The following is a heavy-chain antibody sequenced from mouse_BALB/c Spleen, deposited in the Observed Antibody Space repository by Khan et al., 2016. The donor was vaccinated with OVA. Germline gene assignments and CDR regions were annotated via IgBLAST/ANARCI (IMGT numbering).Heavy chain of an antibody. J-gene: IGHJ4*01. CDR1: GYTFTTAG. D-gene: IGHD2-14*01. V-gene: IGHV9-4*02. Sequence: QIQLVQSGPELKKPGETVRISCKASGYTFTTAGIQWVQKMPGKGLKWIGWINTHSGVPKYAEDFKGRFAFSLEISVNTAYLQITNLKNEDTATYCCARGGAACYRNDGGAMEYWGQGTSVTVSS. CDR3: ARGGAACYRNDGGAMEY. CDR2: INTHSGVP.